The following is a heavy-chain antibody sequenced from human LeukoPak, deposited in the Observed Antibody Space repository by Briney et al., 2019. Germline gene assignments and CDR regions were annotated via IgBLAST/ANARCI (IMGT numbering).Heavy chain of an antibody. CDR3: ASGGSYSYYYFDR. J-gene: IGHJ4*02. Sequence: GGSLRLSCAASGFTFSDYYMSWIRQAPGKGLEWVAIVSYDGSNKYYADSVKGRFTISRDNSKNTLFLQMNSLRADDTALYYCASGGSYSYYYFDRWGQGTLVTVSS. CDR1: GFTFSDYY. CDR2: VSYDGSNK. V-gene: IGHV3-30-3*01. D-gene: IGHD1-26*01.